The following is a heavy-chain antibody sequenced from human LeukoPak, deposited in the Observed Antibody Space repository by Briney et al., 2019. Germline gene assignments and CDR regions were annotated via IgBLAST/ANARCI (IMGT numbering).Heavy chain of an antibody. CDR3: AKGYSSSWTNYYYYYYMDV. Sequence: GGSLRLSCAASGFTFSSCAMSWVRQAPGKGLEWVSAISGSGGSTYYADSVKGRFTISRDNSKNTLYLQMNSLRAEDTAVYYCAKGYSSSWTNYYYYYYMDVWGKGTTVTVSS. CDR1: GFTFSSCA. CDR2: ISGSGGST. V-gene: IGHV3-23*01. J-gene: IGHJ6*03. D-gene: IGHD6-13*01.